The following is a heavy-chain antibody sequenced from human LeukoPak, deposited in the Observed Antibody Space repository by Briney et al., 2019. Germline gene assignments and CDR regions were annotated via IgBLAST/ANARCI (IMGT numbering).Heavy chain of an antibody. J-gene: IGHJ5*02. D-gene: IGHD2-8*01. V-gene: IGHV4-34*01. CDR1: GFTFSSYA. CDR2: INHSGGT. CDR3: ARLRYCTNGVCP. Sequence: PGGSLRLSCAASGFTFSSYAMSWVRQPPGKGLEWIGEINHSGGTNYNPSLKSRVTISVDTSKNQFSLKLSSVTAADTAVYYCARLRYCTNGVCPWGQGTLVTVSP.